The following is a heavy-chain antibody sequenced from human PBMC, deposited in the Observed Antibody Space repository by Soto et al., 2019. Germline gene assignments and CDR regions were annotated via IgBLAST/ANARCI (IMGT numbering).Heavy chain of an antibody. J-gene: IGHJ4*02. CDR3: ARMGDSIAAAGTFEY. CDR2: IYYSGST. Sequence: SETLSLTCTVSGGSISSGGYYWSWIRQHPGKGLEWIGYIYYSGSTYYNPSLKSRVTISVDTSKNQFSLKLSSVTAADTAVYYCARMGDSIAAAGTFEYWGQGTLVTVSS. D-gene: IGHD6-13*01. V-gene: IGHV4-31*03. CDR1: GGSISSGGYY.